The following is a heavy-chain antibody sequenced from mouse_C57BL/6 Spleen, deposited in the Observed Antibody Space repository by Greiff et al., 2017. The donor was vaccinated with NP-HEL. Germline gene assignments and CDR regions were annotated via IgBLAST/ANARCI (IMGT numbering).Heavy chain of an antibody. CDR2: IYPRDGST. CDR1: GYTFTSYD. J-gene: IGHJ1*03. CDR3: AREGALDYGNTFNWYFDV. V-gene: IGHV1-85*01. D-gene: IGHD2-1*01. Sequence: QVQLKESGPELVKPGASVKLSCKASGYTFTSYDINWVKQRPGQGLEWIGWIYPRDGSTKYNEKFKGKATLTVDTSSSTAYMELHSLTSEDSAVYFCAREGALDYGNTFNWYFDVWGTGTTVTVSS.